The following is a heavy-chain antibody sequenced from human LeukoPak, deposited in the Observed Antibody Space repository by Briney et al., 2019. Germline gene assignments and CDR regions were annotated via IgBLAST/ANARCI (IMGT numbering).Heavy chain of an antibody. Sequence: SETLSLTCTVSGGSISSYYWSWIRQPAGKGLEWIGRIYTNGSTNYSPSLKSRVTMSVDTSKNQFSLTLSSVTAADTAVYYCAREVAAAGTRWFDPWGQGTLVTVSS. CDR2: IYTNGST. V-gene: IGHV4-4*07. D-gene: IGHD6-13*01. CDR3: AREVAAAGTRWFDP. J-gene: IGHJ5*02. CDR1: GGSISSYY.